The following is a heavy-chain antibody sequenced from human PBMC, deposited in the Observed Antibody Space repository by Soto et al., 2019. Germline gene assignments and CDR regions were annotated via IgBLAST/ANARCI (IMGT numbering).Heavy chain of an antibody. D-gene: IGHD3-16*01. CDR2: INTDGSDT. CDR3: VRAAARGDS. Sequence: GGSLRLSCAASGFYFSGYWMHWVRQAPGKGLEWVSRINTDGSDTLYADSVKGRFTISRDNSKNTLYLQMSSLRAEDSAVYYNVRAAARGDSWGQGTRVTVSS. V-gene: IGHV3-74*03. J-gene: IGHJ1*01. CDR1: GFYFSGYW.